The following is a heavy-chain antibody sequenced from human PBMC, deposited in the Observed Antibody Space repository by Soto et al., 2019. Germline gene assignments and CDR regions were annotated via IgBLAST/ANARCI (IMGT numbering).Heavy chain of an antibody. CDR2: IWYDGSNK. V-gene: IGHV3-33*01. CDR1: GFTFSSYG. CDR3: ARDPPMVRGATNTKDYYMDV. J-gene: IGHJ6*03. D-gene: IGHD3-10*01. Sequence: GGSLRLSCAASGFTFSSYGMHWVRQAPGKGLEWVAVIWYDGSNKYYADSVKGRFTISRDNSKNTLYLQMNSLRAEDTAVYYCARDPPMVRGATNTKDYYMDVWGKGTTVTVSS.